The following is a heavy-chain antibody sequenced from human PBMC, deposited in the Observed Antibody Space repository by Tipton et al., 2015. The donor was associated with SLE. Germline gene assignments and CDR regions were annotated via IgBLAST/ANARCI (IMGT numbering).Heavy chain of an antibody. Sequence: LRLSCAVSGYSISSGYYWSWIRQHPGKGLEWIGYIYYSGSTYYNPSLKSRVTISVDTSKNQFSLKLSSVTAADTAVYYCARGMWQWLVEEGYYFDYWGQGTLVTVSS. CDR3: ARGMWQWLVEEGYYFDY. J-gene: IGHJ4*02. CDR1: GYSISSGYY. D-gene: IGHD6-19*01. V-gene: IGHV4-31*02. CDR2: IYYSGST.